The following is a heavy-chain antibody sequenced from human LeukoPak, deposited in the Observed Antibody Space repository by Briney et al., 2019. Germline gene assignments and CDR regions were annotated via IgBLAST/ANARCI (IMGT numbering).Heavy chain of an antibody. D-gene: IGHD6-19*01. CDR2: IYHSGST. CDR1: GYSISSGYY. J-gene: IGHJ4*02. Sequence: LETLSLTCAVSGYSISSGYYWGWIRQPPGKGLEWIGSIYHSGSTYYNPSLKSRVTISVDTSKNQFSLKLSSVTAADTAVYYCARGSSGLYYFDYWGQGTLVTVSS. CDR3: ARGSSGLYYFDY. V-gene: IGHV4-38-2*01.